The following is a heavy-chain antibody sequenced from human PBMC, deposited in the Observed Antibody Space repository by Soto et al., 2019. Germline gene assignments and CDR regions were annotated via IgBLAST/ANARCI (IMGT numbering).Heavy chain of an antibody. D-gene: IGHD2-15*01. CDR1: GFTFSSYA. Sequence: EVQLLESGGGLVQPGGSLRLSCAASGFTFSSYAMSWVRQAPGKGLEWVSAISGSGGSTYYADSVKGRFTISRDNSKNTLYLQMNSLRAEDTAVYYCAKVSEGYCSGGSCYYFDYWGQGNLVTVSS. CDR2: ISGSGGST. CDR3: AKVSEGYCSGGSCYYFDY. V-gene: IGHV3-23*01. J-gene: IGHJ4*02.